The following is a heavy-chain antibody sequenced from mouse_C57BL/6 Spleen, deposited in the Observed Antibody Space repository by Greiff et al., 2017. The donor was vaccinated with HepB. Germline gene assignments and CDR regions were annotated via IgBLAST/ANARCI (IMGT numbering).Heavy chain of an antibody. Sequence: DVMLVESGGGLVQPGGSLKLSCAASGFTFSDYYMYWVRQTPEKRLEWVAYISHGGGSTYYPDTVKGRFTISRDNATNPLYLQMSRLKSEDTAMYYCARPQYYGSSLLYAMDYWGQGNSVTVSS. J-gene: IGHJ4*01. CDR3: ARPQYYGSSLLYAMDY. V-gene: IGHV5-12*01. D-gene: IGHD1-1*01. CDR1: GFTFSDYY. CDR2: ISHGGGST.